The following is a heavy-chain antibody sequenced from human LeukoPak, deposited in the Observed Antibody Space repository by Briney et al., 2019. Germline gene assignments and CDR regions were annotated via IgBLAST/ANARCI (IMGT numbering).Heavy chain of an antibody. CDR2: IYHSGST. Sequence: SETLSLTCAVSGGSISSSNWWSWVRQPPGKGLEWIGEIYHSGSTNYNPSLKSRVTISVDKSKNQLSLKLSSVTAADTAVYYCARLQDGGDNENDYWGQGILVVVSS. V-gene: IGHV4-4*02. CDR3: ARLQDGGDNENDY. CDR1: GGSISSSNW. D-gene: IGHD2-21*02. J-gene: IGHJ4*02.